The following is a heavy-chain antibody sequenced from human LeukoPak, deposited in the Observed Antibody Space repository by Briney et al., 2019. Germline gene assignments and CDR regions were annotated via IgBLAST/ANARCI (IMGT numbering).Heavy chain of an antibody. Sequence: GGSLRLSCAASGFTFSSYSMNWVRHAPGKGLEWVSSISSSSSYIYYADSVKGRFSISRDNAKNSLYLQMNSLRAEDTAVYYCARPRAVAGGGYDYWGQGTLVTVSS. J-gene: IGHJ4*02. CDR1: GFTFSSYS. D-gene: IGHD6-19*01. CDR3: ARPRAVAGGGYDY. CDR2: ISSSSSYI. V-gene: IGHV3-21*01.